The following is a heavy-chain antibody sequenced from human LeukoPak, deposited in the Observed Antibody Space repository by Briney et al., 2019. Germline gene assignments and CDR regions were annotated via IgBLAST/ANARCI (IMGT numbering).Heavy chain of an antibody. CDR3: ASYGSGSKEGFDY. CDR2: IIPIFGTA. V-gene: IGHV1-69*13. CDR1: GGTFSSYA. Sequence: GASVKVSCKASGGTFSSYAISWVRQAPGQGLEWMGGIIPIFGTANYAQKFQGRVTITADESTSTAYMELSSLRSEDTAVYYCASYGSGSKEGFDYWGQGTLVTVSS. J-gene: IGHJ4*02. D-gene: IGHD3-10*01.